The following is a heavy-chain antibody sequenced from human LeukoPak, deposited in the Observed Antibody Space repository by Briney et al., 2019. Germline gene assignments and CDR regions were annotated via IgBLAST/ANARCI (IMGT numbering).Heavy chain of an antibody. Sequence: PGGSLRLSCAVSGCTFSNYWMSWVRQAPGKGLEWVANIKFDGSDKFYVDSVKGRFSISRDNGKNLLYLQMNSLRAEDTAVYFCARQSFWVFEIWGQWTMVTVSS. V-gene: IGHV3-7*01. D-gene: IGHD3-16*01. J-gene: IGHJ3*02. CDR2: IKFDGSDK. CDR3: ARQSFWVFEI. CDR1: GCTFSNYW.